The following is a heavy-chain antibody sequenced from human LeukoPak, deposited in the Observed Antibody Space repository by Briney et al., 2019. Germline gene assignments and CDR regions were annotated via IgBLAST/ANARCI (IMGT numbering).Heavy chain of an antibody. CDR3: ARRGDVGSYDFWSLDY. Sequence: GESLKISCKGSGYTFTTYWIGWVRQMPGKGLEWMGIISPGDSETRYSPSFQGQVTISVDKSISTAYLQWSSLKASDTAIYYCARRGDVGSYDFWSLDYWGQGTLVTVSS. D-gene: IGHD3-3*01. V-gene: IGHV5-51*01. J-gene: IGHJ4*02. CDR2: ISPGDSET. CDR1: GYTFTTYW.